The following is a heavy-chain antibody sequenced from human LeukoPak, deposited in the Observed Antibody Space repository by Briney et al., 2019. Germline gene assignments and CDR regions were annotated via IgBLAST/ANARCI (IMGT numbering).Heavy chain of an antibody. V-gene: IGHV3-23*01. CDR2: ISGSGGST. Sequence: GGSLRLSCAASGFTFSSYGMSWVRQAPGRGLEWVSAISGSGGSTYYADSVKGRFTISRDNSKNTLYLQMNSLRAEDTALYYCAKVGYCSGGSCYTDAFDIWGQGTMVTVSS. CDR3: AKVGYCSGGSCYTDAFDI. CDR1: GFTFSSYG. D-gene: IGHD2-15*01. J-gene: IGHJ3*02.